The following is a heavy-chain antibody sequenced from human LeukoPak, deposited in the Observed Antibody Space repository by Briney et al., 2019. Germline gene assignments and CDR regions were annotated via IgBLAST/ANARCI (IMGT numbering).Heavy chain of an antibody. D-gene: IGHD1-26*01. CDR3: ASGGTSGFDY. CDR1: ELTVSNNY. Sequence: PGGSLRLSCAASELTVSNNYMSWVRQAPGKGLEWVSVIYSGGGTYYADSVKGRFTISRDNSKNTLYLQMNSLRAEDTAVYYCASGGTSGFDYWGQGTLVTVSS. J-gene: IGHJ4*02. V-gene: IGHV3-53*01. CDR2: IYSGGGT.